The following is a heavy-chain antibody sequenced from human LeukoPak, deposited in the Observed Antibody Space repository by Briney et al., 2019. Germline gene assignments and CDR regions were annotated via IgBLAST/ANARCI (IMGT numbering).Heavy chain of an antibody. Sequence: PGGSLRLSCAASGFTFSTYWMSWVRQAPGKGLEWVANIKEDGSEKYYGDSVKGRFTISRDNAKNSLYLQMNSLRVEDTAVYYCARGAYQLLWGKGTTVTVSS. CDR1: GFTFSTYW. CDR2: IKEDGSEK. CDR3: ARGAYQLL. V-gene: IGHV3-7*01. D-gene: IGHD2-2*01. J-gene: IGHJ6*04.